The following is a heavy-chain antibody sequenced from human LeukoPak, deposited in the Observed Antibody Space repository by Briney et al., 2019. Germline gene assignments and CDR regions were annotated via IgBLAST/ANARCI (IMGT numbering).Heavy chain of an antibody. CDR3: ARDRGGSYSAIDY. D-gene: IGHD1-26*01. Sequence: PGGSLRLSCAASGFTFSSYIMNWVRQAPGMGLEWVSFISSSSSTIYYADSVKGRFTISRDNAKNSLYLQMNSLRAEDTAVYYCARDRGGSYSAIDYWGQGTLVTVSS. J-gene: IGHJ4*02. CDR2: ISSSSSTI. V-gene: IGHV3-48*04. CDR1: GFTFSSYI.